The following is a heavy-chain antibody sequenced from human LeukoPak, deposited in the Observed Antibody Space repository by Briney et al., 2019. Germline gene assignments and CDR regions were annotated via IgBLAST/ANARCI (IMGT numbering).Heavy chain of an antibody. D-gene: IGHD6-19*01. CDR1: GGSSSGYY. Sequence: SETLSLTCAVYGGSSSGYYWSWIRQPPGKGLEWIGEINHSGSTNYNPSLKSRVTISVDTSKNQFSLKLSSVTAADTAVYYCARGVKAVAGTAHYYYYYGMDVWGQGTTVTVSS. V-gene: IGHV4-34*01. CDR3: ARGVKAVAGTAHYYYYYGMDV. CDR2: INHSGST. J-gene: IGHJ6*02.